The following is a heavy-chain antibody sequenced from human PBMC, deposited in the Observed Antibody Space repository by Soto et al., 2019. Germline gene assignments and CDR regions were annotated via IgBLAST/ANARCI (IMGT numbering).Heavy chain of an antibody. J-gene: IGHJ3*02. D-gene: IGHD1-26*01. V-gene: IGHV3-21*01. CDR3: ARDRIVGATFFYAFDI. Sequence: GGSLRLSCAASGFTFSSYSMNWVRQAPGKGLEWVSSISSSSSYIYYADSVKGRFTISRDNAKNSLYLQMNSLRTEDTAVYYCARDRIVGATFFYAFDIWGQGTMVTVSS. CDR1: GFTFSSYS. CDR2: ISSSSSYI.